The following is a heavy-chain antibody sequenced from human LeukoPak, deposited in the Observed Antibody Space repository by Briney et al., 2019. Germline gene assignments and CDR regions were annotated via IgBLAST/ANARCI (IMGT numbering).Heavy chain of an antibody. V-gene: IGHV3-48*03. J-gene: IGHJ4*02. CDR2: ISSSGSTI. Sequence: PGGSLRLSCAASGFTFSSYEMNWVRQAPGKGLEWISYISSSGSTIYYADSVKGRFTISRDNAKNTLYLQMNSLRTEDTAVYYCAREVVGTTSELDYWGQGTLVTVSS. D-gene: IGHD1-26*01. CDR3: AREVVGTTSELDY. CDR1: GFTFSSYE.